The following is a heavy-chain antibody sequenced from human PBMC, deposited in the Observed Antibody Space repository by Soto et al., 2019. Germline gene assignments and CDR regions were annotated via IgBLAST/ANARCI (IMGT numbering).Heavy chain of an antibody. D-gene: IGHD1-26*01. CDR2: IKQDGSDI. V-gene: IGHV3-7*03. CDR1: GFTFSNYW. CDR3: ARDKIVGDSKFEF. J-gene: IGHJ4*02. Sequence: PXGSLRLSCAAVGFTFSNYWMSWVRQAPGKGLEWVANIKQDGSDIRYADSVKGRFAMSRDNAKNSLYLQMNSLRAEDTAVYYCARDKIVGDSKFEFWGQGTLVTVSS.